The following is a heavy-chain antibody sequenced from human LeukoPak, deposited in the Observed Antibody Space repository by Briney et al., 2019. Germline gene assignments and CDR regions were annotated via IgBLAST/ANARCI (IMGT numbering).Heavy chain of an antibody. V-gene: IGHV1-8*01. J-gene: IGHJ3*02. Sequence: ASVKVSCKASGYAFTSYDINWVRQATGQGLEWMGWMNPNSGNTGYAQKFQGRVTMTRDTSISTAYMALSSLRSEDTAVYYCARSGESDAFDIWGQGTMVTVSS. D-gene: IGHD3-10*01. CDR3: ARSGESDAFDI. CDR2: MNPNSGNT. CDR1: GYAFTSYD.